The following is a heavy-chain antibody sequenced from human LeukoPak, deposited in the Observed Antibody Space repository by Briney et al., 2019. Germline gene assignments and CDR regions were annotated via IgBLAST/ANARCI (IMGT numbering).Heavy chain of an antibody. V-gene: IGHV1-24*01. D-gene: IGHD6-19*01. J-gene: IGHJ4*02. CDR3: ARGIAVAGTSPTDLDY. CDR1: GYTLTELS. CDR2: FDPEDGET. Sequence: ASVKVSCKVSGYTLTELSMHWVRQAPGKGLEWMGGFDPEDGETIYAQKFQGRVTMAEDTSTDTAYMELSSLRSEDTAVYYCARGIAVAGTSPTDLDYWGQGTLVTVSS.